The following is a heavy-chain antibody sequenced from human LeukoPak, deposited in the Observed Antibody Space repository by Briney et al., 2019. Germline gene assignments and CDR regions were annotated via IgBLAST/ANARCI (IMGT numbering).Heavy chain of an antibody. D-gene: IGHD2-15*01. Sequence: GGSLRLSCAASGFTFSSYAMSWVRQAPGKGLEWVSAISGSVGTTYYADSVKGRFTISRDNSKNTLYLQMNSLRAEDTALYYCAKEYCSGGSCYSPGFDYWGQGTLVTVSS. CDR2: ISGSVGTT. CDR1: GFTFSSYA. CDR3: AKEYCSGGSCYSPGFDY. V-gene: IGHV3-23*01. J-gene: IGHJ4*02.